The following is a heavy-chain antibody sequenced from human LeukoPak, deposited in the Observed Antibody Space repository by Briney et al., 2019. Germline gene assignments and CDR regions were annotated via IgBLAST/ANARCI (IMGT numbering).Heavy chain of an antibody. J-gene: IGHJ4*02. V-gene: IGHV3-20*04. CDR3: ARGTLKAAATDFDY. CDR2: INWNGGST. Sequence: RTGGSLRLSCAASGFTFDDYGMSWVRQAPGKGLEWVPGINWNGGSTGYADSVKGRFTISRDNAKNSLYLQMNSLRAEDTALYYCARGTLKAAATDFDYWGQGTLVTVSS. CDR1: GFTFDDYG. D-gene: IGHD6-13*01.